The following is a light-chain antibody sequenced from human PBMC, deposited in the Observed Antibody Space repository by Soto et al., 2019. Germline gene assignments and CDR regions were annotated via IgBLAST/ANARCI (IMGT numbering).Light chain of an antibody. V-gene: IGKV1-5*03. J-gene: IGKJ1*01. CDR2: EAS. CDR1: HSISSS. Sequence: DIQMTQSPSTLSASVGDRVTITCRASHSISSSLAWYQQKPGKAPKVLIYEASSLERGVPSRFSGSGYGTDFTLTISSLQPDDFATYYCQQYDSYWTFGQGTKVEIE. CDR3: QQYDSYWT.